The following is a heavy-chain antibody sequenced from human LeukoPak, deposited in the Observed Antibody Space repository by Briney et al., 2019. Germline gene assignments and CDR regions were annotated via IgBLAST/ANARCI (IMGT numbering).Heavy chain of an antibody. CDR1: GFTFSSYS. Sequence: GGSLRLSCAASGFTFSSYSMNWVRQAPGKGLEWVSSISSSSGFIYYADSVKGRFTISRDNAKNSLYLQMNSLRAEDTAVYYCARGRSHIVVVPAFDYWGQGTLVTVSS. CDR2: ISSSSGFI. V-gene: IGHV3-21*01. CDR3: ARGRSHIVVVPAFDY. D-gene: IGHD2-2*01. J-gene: IGHJ4*02.